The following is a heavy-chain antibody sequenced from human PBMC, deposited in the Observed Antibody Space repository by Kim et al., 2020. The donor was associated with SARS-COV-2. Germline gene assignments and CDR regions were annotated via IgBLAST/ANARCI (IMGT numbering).Heavy chain of an antibody. J-gene: IGHJ5*02. D-gene: IGHD6-19*01. V-gene: IGHV1-18*01. Sequence: YAQKLQGRVTMTTDTSTSTAYMELRSLRSDDTAVYYCARRSSGWYNWFDPWGQGTLVTVSS. CDR3: ARRSSGWYNWFDP.